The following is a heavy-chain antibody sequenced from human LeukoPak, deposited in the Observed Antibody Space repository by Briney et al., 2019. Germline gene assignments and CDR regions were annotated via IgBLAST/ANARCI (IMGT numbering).Heavy chain of an antibody. CDR3: AKEKETARGPFDY. J-gene: IGHJ4*02. D-gene: IGHD2-21*02. CDR1: GFTFSNYV. CDR2: ISGSGGST. V-gene: IGHV3-23*01. Sequence: PGGSLRLSCAASGFTFSNYVMSWVRQAPGKGLEWDSGISGSGGSTYYADSVKGRFTISRDNSKNTLYLQMNSPRAEDTAVYYCAKEKETARGPFDYWGQGTLVTVSS.